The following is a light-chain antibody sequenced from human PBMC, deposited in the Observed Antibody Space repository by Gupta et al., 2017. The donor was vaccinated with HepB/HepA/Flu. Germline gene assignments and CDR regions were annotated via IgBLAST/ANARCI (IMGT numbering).Light chain of an antibody. Sequence: DIQMTQSPSSLSASVGDRVTITCRASQNIINWLDWYQQKPGEAPKLLIHKTSSLQRGVPSRFSGSGAVKEFTLISSRRQDDDVANYYCQRYYSYRTFGQGTKVEIK. CDR2: KTS. V-gene: IGKV1-5*03. J-gene: IGKJ1*01. CDR3: QRYYSYRT. CDR1: QNIINW.